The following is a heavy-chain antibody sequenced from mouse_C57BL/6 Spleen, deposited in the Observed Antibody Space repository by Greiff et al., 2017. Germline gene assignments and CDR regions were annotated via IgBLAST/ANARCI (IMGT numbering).Heavy chain of an antibody. CDR1: GYTFTSYW. CDR2: IHPNSGST. Sequence: QVQLQQPGAELVKPGASVTLSCKASGYTFTSYWMHWVKQRPGQGLEWIGMIHPNSGSTNYNEKFKSKATLTVDKSSSSAYMQLSSLTSEDSAVYYCFRYYYAMDYWGQGTSVTVSS. V-gene: IGHV1-64*01. D-gene: IGHD2-14*01. CDR3: FRYYYAMDY. J-gene: IGHJ4*01.